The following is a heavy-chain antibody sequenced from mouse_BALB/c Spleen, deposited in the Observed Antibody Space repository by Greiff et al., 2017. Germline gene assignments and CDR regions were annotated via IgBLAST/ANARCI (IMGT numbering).Heavy chain of an antibody. J-gene: IGHJ1*01. Sequence: EMKLVESGGGLVQPKGSLKLSCAASGFTFNTYAMNWVRQAPGKGLEWVARIRSKSNNYATYYADSVKDRFTISRDDSQSMLYLQMNNLKTEDTAMYYCVRHEDYGYGDFDVWGAGTTVTVSS. CDR2: IRSKSNNYAT. D-gene: IGHD1-1*01. CDR1: GFTFNTYA. V-gene: IGHV10-1*02. CDR3: VRHEDYGYGDFDV.